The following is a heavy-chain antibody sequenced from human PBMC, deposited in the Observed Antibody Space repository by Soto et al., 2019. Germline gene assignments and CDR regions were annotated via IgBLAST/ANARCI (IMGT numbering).Heavy chain of an antibody. CDR1: GYTFTSYG. V-gene: IGHV1-18*01. D-gene: IGHD5-18*01. Sequence: ASVKVSCKASGYTFTSYGISWVRQAPGQGLERMGWISAYNGNTNYAQKLQGRVTMTTDTSTSTAYMELRSLRSDDTAVYYCARGTEERYGYWGGDFDYWGQGTLVTVSS. CDR3: ARGTEERYGYWGGDFDY. CDR2: ISAYNGNT. J-gene: IGHJ4*02.